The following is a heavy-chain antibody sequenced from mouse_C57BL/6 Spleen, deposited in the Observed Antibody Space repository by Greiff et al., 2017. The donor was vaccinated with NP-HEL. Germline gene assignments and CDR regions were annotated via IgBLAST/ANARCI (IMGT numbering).Heavy chain of an antibody. CDR2: LYPGDGDT. CDR1: GYAFSSYW. V-gene: IGHV1-80*01. D-gene: IGHD2-4*01. CDR3: ARSIYYDYEDAMDY. Sequence: QLLASVASLLKPGASVKISCKASGYAFSSYWMNWVKQRPGKGLEWIGQLYPGDGDTNYNGKFKGKATLTADKSSSTAYMQLSSLTSEDSAVYFCARSIYYDYEDAMDYWGQGTSVTVSS. J-gene: IGHJ4*01.